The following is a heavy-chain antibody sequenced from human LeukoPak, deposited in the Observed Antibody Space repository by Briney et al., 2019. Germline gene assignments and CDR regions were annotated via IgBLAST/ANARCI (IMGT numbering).Heavy chain of an antibody. J-gene: IGHJ4*02. Sequence: GGSLRLSCAASGFTFSSYEMNWVRQAPGKGLEWVSYISSSGSTIYYADSVKGRFTISRDNAKNSLYLQMNSLRAEDTAVYYCASPYSGYDSVYWGQGTLVTVSS. CDR1: GFTFSSYE. CDR3: ASPYSGYDSVY. CDR2: ISSSGSTI. D-gene: IGHD5-12*01. V-gene: IGHV3-48*03.